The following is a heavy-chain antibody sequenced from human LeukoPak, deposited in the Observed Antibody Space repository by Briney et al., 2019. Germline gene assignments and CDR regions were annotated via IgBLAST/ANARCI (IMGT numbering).Heavy chain of an antibody. V-gene: IGHV3-64*01. CDR3: ARVDGYYDSSGYYLYLYDY. Sequence: PGGSLRLSCAASGFTFSSYAMHWVRQAPGKGLEYVSAISSNGGSTYYANSVKGRFTISRDNSKNTLYRQMGSLRAEDMAVYYCARVDGYYDSSGYYLYLYDYWGQGTLVTVSS. CDR1: GFTFSSYA. J-gene: IGHJ4*02. CDR2: ISSNGGST. D-gene: IGHD3-22*01.